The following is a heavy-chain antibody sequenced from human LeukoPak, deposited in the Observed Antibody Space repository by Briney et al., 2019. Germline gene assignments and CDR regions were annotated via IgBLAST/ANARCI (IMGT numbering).Heavy chain of an antibody. Sequence: PSQTLSLTCTVSGGSISSGSYYWSWIRQPAGEGLEWIGRIYTSGSTNYNPSLKSRVTISVDTSKNQFSLKLSSVTAADTAVYYCARDPRAAAGTGFDYWGQGTLVTVSS. J-gene: IGHJ4*02. V-gene: IGHV4-61*02. D-gene: IGHD6-13*01. CDR2: IYTSGST. CDR1: GGSISSGSYY. CDR3: ARDPRAAAGTGFDY.